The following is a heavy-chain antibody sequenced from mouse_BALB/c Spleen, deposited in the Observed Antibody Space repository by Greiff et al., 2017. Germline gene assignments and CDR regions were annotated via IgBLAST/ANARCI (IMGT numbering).Heavy chain of an antibody. J-gene: IGHJ4*01. CDR2: ISYDGSN. Sequence: EVQLVESGPGLVKPSQSLSLTCSVTGYSITSGYYWNWIRQFPGNKLEWMGYISYDGSNNYNPSLKNRISITRDTSKNQFFLKLNSVTTEDTATYYCARDDYGSIAMDYWGQGTSVTVSS. CDR3: ARDDYGSIAMDY. D-gene: IGHD1-1*01. CDR1: GYSITSGYY. V-gene: IGHV3-6*02.